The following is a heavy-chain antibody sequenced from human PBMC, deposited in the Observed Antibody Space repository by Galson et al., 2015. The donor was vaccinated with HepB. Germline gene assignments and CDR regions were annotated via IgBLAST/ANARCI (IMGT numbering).Heavy chain of an antibody. CDR1: GFTVSSNY. V-gene: IGHV3-53*01. Sequence: SLRLSCAASGFTVSSNYMSWVRQAPGKGLEWVSVIYSGGNTYYADSVKGRFTISRDNSKNTLSLQMIRLRAEDTAVYFCARVNTVTLVRGVINKAWFDPWGRGTLVTVSA. D-gene: IGHD3-10*01. CDR3: ARVNTVTLVRGVINKAWFDP. J-gene: IGHJ5*02. CDR2: IYSGGNT.